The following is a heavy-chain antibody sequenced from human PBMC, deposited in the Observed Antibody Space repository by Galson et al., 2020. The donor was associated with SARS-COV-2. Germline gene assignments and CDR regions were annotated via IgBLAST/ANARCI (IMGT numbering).Heavy chain of an antibody. Sequence: ETSETLSLTCTVSGGSISSGGYYWNWIRQHPGKGLEWVGYIYYSGSTYYTFYNPSLKSRVTLSMDTSENQFSLDLSSVSAADTALYYCVRDVVRGCNLREAFFDSWGQGTLVTVAS. CDR2: IYYSGST. D-gene: IGHD3-10*01. CDR1: GGSISSGGYY. V-gene: IGHV4-31*03. CDR3: VRDVVRGCNLREAFFDS. J-gene: IGHJ4*02.